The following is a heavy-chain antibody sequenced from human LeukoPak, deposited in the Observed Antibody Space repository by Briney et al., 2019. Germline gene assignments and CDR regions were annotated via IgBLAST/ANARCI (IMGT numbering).Heavy chain of an antibody. Sequence: GGSLRLSCAASGFAFSSYGMHWVRQAPGKGLEWVAYIHYDSFTEDYADSVKGRFTISRDNSKNTLILQMNSLRAEDTAVYYCAKSGYNRFDYWGQGILVTVSS. CDR1: GFAFSSYG. CDR3: AKSGYNRFDY. V-gene: IGHV3-30*02. CDR2: IHYDSFTE. J-gene: IGHJ4*02. D-gene: IGHD5-24*01.